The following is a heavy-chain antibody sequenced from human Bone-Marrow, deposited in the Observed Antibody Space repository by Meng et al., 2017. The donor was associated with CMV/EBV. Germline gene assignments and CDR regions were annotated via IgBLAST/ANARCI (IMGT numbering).Heavy chain of an antibody. V-gene: IGHV3-7*01. Sequence: GGSLRLSCAASGFTSSNYAINWVRQAPGKGLEWVANIKQDGSEKYYVDSVKGRFTISRDNAKNSLYLQMNSLRAEDTAVYYCARGLRMDVWGQGTTVTVSS. CDR2: IKQDGSEK. J-gene: IGHJ6*02. CDR3: ARGLRMDV. CDR1: GFTSSNYA.